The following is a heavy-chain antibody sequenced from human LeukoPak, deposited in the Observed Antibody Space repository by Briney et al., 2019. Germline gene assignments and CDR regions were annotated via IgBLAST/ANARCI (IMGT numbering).Heavy chain of an antibody. J-gene: IGHJ6*03. D-gene: IGHD3-10*01. CDR3: ARAHRKVRGVIPYYYYYMDV. CDR1: GFTFSSYE. CDR2: ISSSGSTI. Sequence: PGGSLRLSCAASGFTFSSYEMNWVRQAPGKGLEWVSYISSSGSTIYYADSVKGRFTISRDNAKNSLYLQMNSLRAEDTAVYYCARAHRKVRGVIPYYYYYMDVWGKGTTVTISS. V-gene: IGHV3-48*03.